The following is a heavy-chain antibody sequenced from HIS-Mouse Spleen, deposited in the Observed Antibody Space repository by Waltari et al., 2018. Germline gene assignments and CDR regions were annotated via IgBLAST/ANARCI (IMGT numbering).Heavy chain of an antibody. D-gene: IGHD3-3*01. CDR1: GGPISRYY. V-gene: IGHV4-4*07. CDR3: ARDFHDFWSGYYGGDKKHDAFDI. J-gene: IGHJ3*02. CDR2: IYTSGST. Sequence: QVQLQESGPGLVKPSETLSLTCTVSGGPISRYYWSLIRPPAGQGQAWVGRIYTSGSTNYNPSLKSRVTMSVDTSKNQFSLKLSSVTAADTAVYYCARDFHDFWSGYYGGDKKHDAFDIWGQGTMVTVSS.